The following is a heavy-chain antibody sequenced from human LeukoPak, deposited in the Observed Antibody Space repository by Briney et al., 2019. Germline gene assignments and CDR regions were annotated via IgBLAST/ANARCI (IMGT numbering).Heavy chain of an antibody. CDR3: AASRSGYDY. V-gene: IGHV3-9*01. CDR2: ISWNSGDI. J-gene: IGHJ4*02. CDR1: GFTFDDYA. Sequence: GGSLRLSCAPSGFTFDDYAMHWVRQAPGKGLEWVSGISWNSGDIGYADSVKGRFTISRDSAKNSLYLQMNSLRTEDTAFYHCAASRSGYDYWGQGTLVTVSS. D-gene: IGHD5-12*01.